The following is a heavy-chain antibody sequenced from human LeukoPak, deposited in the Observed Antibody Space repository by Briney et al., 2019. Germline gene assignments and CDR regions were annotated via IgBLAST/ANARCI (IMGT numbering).Heavy chain of an antibody. CDR1: GFTFDDYA. Sequence: PGGSLRLSCAASGFTFDDYAMHWVRQAPGKGLEWVSGISWYSGSIGYADSVKGRFTISRDNAKNSLYLQMNSLRAEDTALYYCAKDIHLDYYDSSGYYDYWGQGTLVTVSS. CDR3: AKDIHLDYYDSSGYYDY. D-gene: IGHD3-22*01. J-gene: IGHJ4*02. CDR2: ISWYSGSI. V-gene: IGHV3-9*01.